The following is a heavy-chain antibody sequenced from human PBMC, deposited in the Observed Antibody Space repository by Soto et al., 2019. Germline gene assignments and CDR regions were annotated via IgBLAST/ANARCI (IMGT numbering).Heavy chain of an antibody. V-gene: IGHV1-69*06. D-gene: IGHD2-2*01. CDR2: IIPIFGTA. J-gene: IGHJ6*02. CDR3: ARGHIVLVPAAQTNYYYGMDV. Sequence: GASVKVSCKASGGTFSSYAISWVRQAPGQGLEWMGGIIPIFGTANYAQKFQGRVTITADKSTSTAYMELSSLRSEDTAVYYCARGHIVLVPAAQTNYYYGMDVWGQGTTVTVSS. CDR1: GGTFSSYA.